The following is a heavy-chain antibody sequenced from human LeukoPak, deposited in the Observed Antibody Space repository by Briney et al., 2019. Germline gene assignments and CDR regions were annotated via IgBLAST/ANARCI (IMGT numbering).Heavy chain of an antibody. CDR1: GGSISGYT. V-gene: IGHV4-4*07. CDR2: IYASGST. CDR3: ARGVVGATAFAY. D-gene: IGHD1-26*01. J-gene: IGHJ4*02. Sequence: SETLSLTCTVSGGSISGYTWSWIRQPAGKGLEWIGRIYASGSTNYNPSLQGRVTMSVDTSRGQFFLMVHSVTAADTAVYYCARGVVGATAFAYWGRGTVVTASS.